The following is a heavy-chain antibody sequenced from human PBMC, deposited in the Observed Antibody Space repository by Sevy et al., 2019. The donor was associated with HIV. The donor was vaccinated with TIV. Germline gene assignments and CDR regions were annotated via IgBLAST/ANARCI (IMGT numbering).Heavy chain of an antibody. CDR3: ARDKTPDYYGSGSHHNWFDP. V-gene: IGHV1-18*01. J-gene: IGHJ5*02. D-gene: IGHD3-10*01. Sequence: ASVKVSCKASGYTFTSYGISWVRQAPGQGLEWMGWISAYNGNTNYAQKLQGRVTMTTDTSTSTAYMVLRSLRSDDTAVYYCARDKTPDYYGSGSHHNWFDPWGQGTLVTVSS. CDR1: GYTFTSYG. CDR2: ISAYNGNT.